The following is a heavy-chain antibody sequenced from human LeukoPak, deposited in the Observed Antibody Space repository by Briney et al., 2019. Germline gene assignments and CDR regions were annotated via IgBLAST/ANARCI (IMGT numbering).Heavy chain of an antibody. CDR3: AGGIAAAEGDVYFDY. V-gene: IGHV3-11*04. CDR1: GFTFSDYY. J-gene: IGHJ4*02. CDR2: ISSSGSTI. Sequence: PGGSLRLSCAASGFTFSDYYMSWIRQAPGKGLEWVSYISSSGSTIYYADSVKGRFTISRDNAKNSLYLQMNRLRGEDTAVYYCAGGIAAAEGDVYFDYWGQGTLVTVSS. D-gene: IGHD6-13*01.